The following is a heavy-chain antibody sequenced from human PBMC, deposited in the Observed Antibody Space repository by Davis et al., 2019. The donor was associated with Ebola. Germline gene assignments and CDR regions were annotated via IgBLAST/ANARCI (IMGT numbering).Heavy chain of an antibody. CDR1: GGRLSSDA. V-gene: IGHV1-69*13. CDR2: IIPIFGTA. Sequence: SVKVSCKASGGRLSSDAISWVRQAPGQGLEWMGGIIPIFGTANYAQKFQGRVTITADESTSTAYMELSSLRSEDTAVYYCARGAYYYYYGMDVWGQGTTVTVSS. J-gene: IGHJ6*02. CDR3: ARGAYYYYYGMDV.